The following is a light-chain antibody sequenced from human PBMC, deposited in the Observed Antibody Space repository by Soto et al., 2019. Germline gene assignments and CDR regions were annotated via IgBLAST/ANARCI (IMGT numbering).Light chain of an antibody. CDR1: SSDVGGYNY. Sequence: QSVLTQPASVSGSHGQSITISCTGSSSDVGGYNYVSWYQQHPDKAPKLMIYDVSNRPSGVSNRFSGSKSGNTASLTISGLQAEDVVHYTCSSYISSSSLVIFG. J-gene: IGLJ2*01. CDR3: SSYISSSSLVI. CDR2: DVS. V-gene: IGLV2-14*01.